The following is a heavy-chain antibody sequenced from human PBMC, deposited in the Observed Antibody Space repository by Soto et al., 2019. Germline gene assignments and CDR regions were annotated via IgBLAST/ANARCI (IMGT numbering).Heavy chain of an antibody. CDR3: ARDSVVAIDY. D-gene: IGHD2-21*01. J-gene: IGHJ4*02. V-gene: IGHV3-11*01. Sequence: PGGSLRLSCAASGFIFSDYYMSWIRQAPGKGLEWVSYISSSGTTTYYADSVKGRFTISRDNAKNSLYLQVNSLRAEDTAVYYCARDSVVAIDYWGQGTLVTVSS. CDR1: GFIFSDYY. CDR2: ISSSGTTT.